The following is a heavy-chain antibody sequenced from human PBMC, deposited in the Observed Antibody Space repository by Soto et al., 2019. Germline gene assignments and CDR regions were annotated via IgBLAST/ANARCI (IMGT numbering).Heavy chain of an antibody. CDR2: IKSKTDGGTT. Sequence: PGGSLRLSCAASGFTFSNAWMSWVRQAPGKGLEWVGRIKSKTDGGTTDYAAPVKGRFTISRDDSKNTLYLQMNSLKTEDTAVYYCARDSAYYYDSSGYPRAFDIWGQGTMVTVSS. D-gene: IGHD3-22*01. CDR1: GFTFSNAW. V-gene: IGHV3-15*01. J-gene: IGHJ3*02. CDR3: ARDSAYYYDSSGYPRAFDI.